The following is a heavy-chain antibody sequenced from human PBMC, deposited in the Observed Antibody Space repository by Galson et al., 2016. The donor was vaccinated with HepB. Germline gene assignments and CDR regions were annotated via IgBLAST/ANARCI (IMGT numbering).Heavy chain of an antibody. CDR2: IDPSDSYT. Sequence: QSGAEVKKPGDSLRISCKASGYSFNRYWISWVRQMPGKGLEWMGRIDPSDSYTNYSPSFEGHVTISSDKSIATAYLQWTSLKASDTAMYYCARHRSMIAPPLFDIGGQGIMVTVSS. J-gene: IGHJ3*02. D-gene: IGHD2-21*01. V-gene: IGHV5-10-1*01. CDR1: GYSFNRYW. CDR3: ARHRSMIAPPLFDI.